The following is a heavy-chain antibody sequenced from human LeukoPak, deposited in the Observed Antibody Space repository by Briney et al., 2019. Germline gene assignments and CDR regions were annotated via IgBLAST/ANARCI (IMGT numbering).Heavy chain of an antibody. J-gene: IGHJ4*02. V-gene: IGHV3-53*01. CDR1: GFTVSSNY. CDR3: AREDYYDSLS. Sequence: PGGSLRLSCAASGFTVSSNYMSWVRQAPGKGLEWVSVIYSGGSTYYADSVKGRFTISRDSSKNTLYLQMNSLRAEDTAVYYCAREDYYDSLSWGQGTLVTVSS. CDR2: IYSGGST. D-gene: IGHD3-22*01.